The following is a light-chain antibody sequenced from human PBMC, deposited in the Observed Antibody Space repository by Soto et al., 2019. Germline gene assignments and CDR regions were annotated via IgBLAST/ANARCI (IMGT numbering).Light chain of an antibody. Sequence: DIQMTQSPSSVSASVGDRVTITCRASRGIRSWVAWYQQKPGKAPNLLIYAVSNLKSGVPARFSGSGSGTDFTLTITSLQPEDFATYYCQQADSFPLTFGGGTKVEIK. V-gene: IGKV1D-12*01. CDR1: RGIRSW. CDR2: AVS. CDR3: QQADSFPLT. J-gene: IGKJ4*01.